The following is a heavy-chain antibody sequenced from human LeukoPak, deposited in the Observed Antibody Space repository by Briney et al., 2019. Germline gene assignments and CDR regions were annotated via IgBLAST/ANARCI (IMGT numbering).Heavy chain of an antibody. CDR2: ISYDGSNK. J-gene: IGHJ5*02. V-gene: IGHV3-30-3*01. D-gene: IGHD2-2*01. CDR3: ARDLGYCSSATCYGGWFDP. Sequence: PGGSLRLSCAASGFTFSSYAMHWVRQAPGKGLEWVAVISYDGSNKYYADSVKGRFTISRDNAKNTLYLQMNSLRAEDTAVYYCARDLGYCSSATCYGGWFDPWGQGTLVTVSS. CDR1: GFTFSSYA.